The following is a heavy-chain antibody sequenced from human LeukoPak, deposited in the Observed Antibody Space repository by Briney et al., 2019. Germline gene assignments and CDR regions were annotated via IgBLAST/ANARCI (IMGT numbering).Heavy chain of an antibody. CDR3: ARDLFYSNSPYYYGMDV. V-gene: IGHV1-2*02. Sequence: ASVKVSCKASGYTFTGYYMHWVRQAPGQGLEWMGWINPNSGGTNYAQKFQGRVTMTRDTSISTAYMELSRLRSDDTAVYYCARDLFYSNSPYYYGMDVWGQGTTVTVSS. D-gene: IGHD4-11*01. CDR2: INPNSGGT. CDR1: GYTFTGYY. J-gene: IGHJ6*02.